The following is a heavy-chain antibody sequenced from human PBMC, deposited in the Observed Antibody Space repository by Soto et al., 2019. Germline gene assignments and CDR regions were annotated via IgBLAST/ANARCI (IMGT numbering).Heavy chain of an antibody. CDR1: GFTLSSYG. CDR2: MSYDGNKK. D-gene: IGHD5-18*01. J-gene: IGHJ4*02. V-gene: IGHV3-30*18. Sequence: QVQLVESGGGVVQPGKSLRLSCAVSGFTLSSYGIHWVRQAPGKGLEWVAFMSYDGNKKSYADSVKGRFTISIDNSKNALSLQMDSMRAEDTAMYYCAKGLSVIQEWIIDGHWGQGTQVTVSS. CDR3: AKGLSVIQEWIIDGH.